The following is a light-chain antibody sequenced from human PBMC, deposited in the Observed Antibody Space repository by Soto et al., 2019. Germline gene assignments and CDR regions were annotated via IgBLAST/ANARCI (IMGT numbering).Light chain of an antibody. V-gene: IGLV2-14*01. CDR3: SSYKSSGTVI. J-gene: IGLJ2*01. CDR2: DVS. Sequence: QSALTQPASVSGSPGQSITISCTGTSSDVGGYNYVSWYHQHQGKAPKLMIYDVSNRPSGVSNRFSGSKSGNTASLTISGLQAEDEADFYCSSYKSSGTVIFGGGTKLTVL. CDR1: SSDVGGYNY.